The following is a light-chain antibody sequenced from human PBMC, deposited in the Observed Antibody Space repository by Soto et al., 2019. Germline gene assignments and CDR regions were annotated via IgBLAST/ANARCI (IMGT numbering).Light chain of an antibody. V-gene: IGLV1-44*01. J-gene: IGLJ3*02. CDR3: AAWDDSLSGRV. Sequence: QSVLAQPPSASGTPGQRVTISCSGSDSTIGRNTVNWYQQVPGTAPKLLIYNNNQRPSGVPDRFSGSKSGTSASLAISGLQTKDEADYYCAAWDDSLSGRVFGGGTKLTVL. CDR1: DSTIGRNT. CDR2: NNN.